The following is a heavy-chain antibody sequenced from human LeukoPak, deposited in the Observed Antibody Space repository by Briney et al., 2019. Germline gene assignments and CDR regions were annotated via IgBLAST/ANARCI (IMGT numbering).Heavy chain of an antibody. V-gene: IGHV3-30*02. CDR2: IRHDGGNE. J-gene: IGHJ6*04. Sequence: GGSLRLSCAASGFTFRNYGMHWVRQAPGKGLEWVAHIRHDGGNEYYADSVKGRFTISRDNSKNTLYLQMNSLRAEDTAVYYCAKHEDVWGKGTTVTVSS. CDR1: GFTFRNYG. CDR3: AKHEDV.